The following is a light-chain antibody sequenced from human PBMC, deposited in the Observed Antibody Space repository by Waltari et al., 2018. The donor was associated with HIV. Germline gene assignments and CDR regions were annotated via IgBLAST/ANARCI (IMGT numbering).Light chain of an antibody. CDR2: WAS. CDR1: QNVLYSSNNKNY. V-gene: IGKV4-1*01. Sequence: DIVMTQSPDSLAVSLGERATSNCKSSQNVLYSSNNKNYLAWYQHKAGQPPKLLIYWASTRESGVPDRFSGSGSGTDFTLTISSLQAEDVAVYYCQQYYGTPYTFGQGTNLEIK. CDR3: QQYYGTPYT. J-gene: IGKJ2*01.